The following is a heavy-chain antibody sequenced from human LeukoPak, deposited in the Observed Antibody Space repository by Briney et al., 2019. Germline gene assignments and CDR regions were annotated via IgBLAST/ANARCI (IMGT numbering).Heavy chain of an antibody. CDR1: GFTFNSYS. V-gene: IGHV3-21*01. D-gene: IGHD6-13*01. CDR3: ARSAAAGTRWFDP. CDR2: IDTSASYI. Sequence: PRGSLRLSCAASGFTFNSYSMNWVRHAPGKGLEWVSFIDTSASYIYYGDSMKGRFTISRDNAKNSLYLQMNGLRAEDTAVYYCARSAAAGTRWFDPWGQGTLVTVSS. J-gene: IGHJ5*02.